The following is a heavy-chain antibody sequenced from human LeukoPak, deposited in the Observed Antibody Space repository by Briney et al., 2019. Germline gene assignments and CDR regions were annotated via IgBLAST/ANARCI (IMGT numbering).Heavy chain of an antibody. D-gene: IGHD3-16*01. Sequence: KPSGTLSLTCTVSGGSIRSYYWSWIRQPPGKGLEWIGYIYYSGSTNYNPSLKSRVTISVDTSKNQFSLKLSSVTAADTAVYYCARGFWGIDAFDIWGQGTMVTVSS. J-gene: IGHJ3*02. CDR2: IYYSGST. V-gene: IGHV4-59*01. CDR1: GGSIRSYY. CDR3: ARGFWGIDAFDI.